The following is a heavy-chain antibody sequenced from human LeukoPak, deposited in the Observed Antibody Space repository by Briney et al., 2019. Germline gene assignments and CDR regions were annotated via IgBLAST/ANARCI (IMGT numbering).Heavy chain of an antibody. CDR2: INPNCGGT. J-gene: IGHJ4*02. CDR1: GYTFTSYY. V-gene: IGHV1-2*06. CDR3: ARGGGGGFCSSTSCRDFDY. Sequence: ASVKVSCKASGYTFTSYYMHWVRQAHGQGLERMGRINPNCGGTNYAQKFQGRVTMTRDTSSSTAYMELRRLRSDDTAVYYCARGGGGGFCSSTSCRDFDYWGQGTLVTVSS. D-gene: IGHD2-2*01.